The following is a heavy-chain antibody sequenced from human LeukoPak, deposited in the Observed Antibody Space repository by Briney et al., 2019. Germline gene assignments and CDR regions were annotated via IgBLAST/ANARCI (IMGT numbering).Heavy chain of an antibody. CDR2: INHSGST. J-gene: IGHJ4*02. D-gene: IGHD6-13*01. CDR3: ARGPAAGSSY. Sequence: SETLSLTCTVSGGSISGYYWSWIRQPPGKGLEWIGEINHSGSTNYNPSLKSRVTISVDTSKNQFSLKLSSVTAADTAVYYCARGPAAGSSYWGQGTLVTVSS. CDR1: GGSISGYY. V-gene: IGHV4-34*01.